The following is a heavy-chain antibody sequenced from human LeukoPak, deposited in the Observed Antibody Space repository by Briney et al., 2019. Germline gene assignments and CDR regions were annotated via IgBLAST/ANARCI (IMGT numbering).Heavy chain of an antibody. CDR1: GFTFSSYD. V-gene: IGHV3-13*01. CDR2: IGTAGDT. Sequence: TGGSLRLSRAASGFTFSSYDMHWVRQATGKGLEWVSAIGTAGDTYYPGSVKGRFTISRENAKNSLYLQMNSLRAEDTAVYYCARVGAHYGMDVWGQGTTVTVSS. D-gene: IGHD3-10*01. CDR3: ARVGAHYGMDV. J-gene: IGHJ6*02.